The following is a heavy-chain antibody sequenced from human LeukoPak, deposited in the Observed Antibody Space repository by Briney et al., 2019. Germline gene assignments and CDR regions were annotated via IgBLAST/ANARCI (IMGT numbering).Heavy chain of an antibody. CDR2: MNPNSGNT. V-gene: IGHV1-8*01. Sequence: ASVKVSCKASGYTFTTYDINWVRQATGQGLEWMGWMNPNSGNTGYAQKFQGRVTMTRNTSISTAYMELRSLRSDDTAAYYCARGRGALFDDWGQGTLVTVSS. D-gene: IGHD3-10*01. CDR1: GYTFTTYD. J-gene: IGHJ4*02. CDR3: ARGRGALFDD.